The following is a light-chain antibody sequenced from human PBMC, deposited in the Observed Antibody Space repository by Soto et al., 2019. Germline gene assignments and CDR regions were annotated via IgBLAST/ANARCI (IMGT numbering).Light chain of an antibody. CDR2: KAS. CDR3: LQYNSFPWT. CDR1: QMISVW. V-gene: IGKV1-5*03. J-gene: IGKJ1*01. Sequence: DIQMTQSPSTLSASVGDRVTITCRASQMISVWLAWYQQRPGKAPNLLIAKASNLESGVPSRISGSGSETEFTLTIGSRQPDNFATYFFLQYNSFPWTFGQGTKVEMK.